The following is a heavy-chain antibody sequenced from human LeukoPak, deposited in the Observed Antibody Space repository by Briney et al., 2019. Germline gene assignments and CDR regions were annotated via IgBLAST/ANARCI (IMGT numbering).Heavy chain of an antibody. CDR3: IGSGGWPGY. D-gene: IGHD1-26*01. CDR1: GFTFSSYW. V-gene: IGHV3-74*01. CDR2: IASDGST. Sequence: GGSLRLSCAAPGFTFSSYWMHWVRQAPGKGLVWVSRIASDGSTVYADSVKGRFTISRDNAKDTAYLQMNSLRVEDTAVYYCIGSGGWPGYWGQGTLVTVSS. J-gene: IGHJ4*02.